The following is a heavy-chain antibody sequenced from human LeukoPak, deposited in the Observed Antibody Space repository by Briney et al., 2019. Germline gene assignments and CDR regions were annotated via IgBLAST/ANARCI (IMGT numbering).Heavy chain of an antibody. CDR1: GGTFSSYA. CDR2: IIPIFGTA. CDR3: ARDYEPRPPYAGWAFDI. D-gene: IGHD3-16*01. V-gene: IGHV1-69*01. Sequence: SVKVSCKASGGTFSSYAISWVRQAPGQGLEWMGGIIPIFGTANYAQKFQGRVTITADESTSTAYMELSSLRSEDTAVYYCARDYEPRPPYAGWAFDIWGQGTKVTVSS. J-gene: IGHJ3*02.